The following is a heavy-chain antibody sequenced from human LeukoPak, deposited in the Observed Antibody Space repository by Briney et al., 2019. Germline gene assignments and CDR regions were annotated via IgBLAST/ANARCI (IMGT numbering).Heavy chain of an antibody. D-gene: IGHD6-13*01. CDR1: GFTFSSYW. CDR3: ARGGSWSAWDGFDY. V-gene: IGHV3-7*01. J-gene: IGHJ4*02. CDR2: IKQDGSEK. Sequence: QPGGSLRLSCAASGFTFSSYWMSWARQAPGKGLEWVANIKQDGSEKYYVDSVKGRFTISRDNAKNSLYLQMNSLRAEDTAVYYCARGGSWSAWDGFDYWGQGTLVTVSS.